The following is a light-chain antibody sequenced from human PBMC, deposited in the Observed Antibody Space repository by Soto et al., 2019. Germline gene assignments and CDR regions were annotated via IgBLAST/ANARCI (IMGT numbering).Light chain of an antibody. V-gene: IGLV2-14*01. CDR3: SSYTSSSTFV. CDR1: SSDVGGHDY. CDR2: HVT. Sequence: QSLLTQSASGSGSPGQSITISCTGTSSDVGGHDYVSWYQQHPGKAPTLMIYHVTNRPSGVSSRFSGSKSGNTAFLIISGLQAEDEADYYCSSYTSSSTFVFGTGTKVTVL. J-gene: IGLJ1*01.